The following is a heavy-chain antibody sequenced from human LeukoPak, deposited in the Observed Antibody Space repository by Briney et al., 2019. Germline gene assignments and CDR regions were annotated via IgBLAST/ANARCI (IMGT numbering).Heavy chain of an antibody. CDR3: AKDYDDKFDY. V-gene: IGHV3-30*02. J-gene: IGHJ4*02. CDR1: GFTFSNAW. CDR2: IWYDGSNK. Sequence: GGSLRLSCAASGFTFSNAWMSWVRQAPGKGLEWVAFIWYDGSNKYYADSVKGRFTISRDNSKNTLYLQMNSLRAEDTALYYCAKDYDDKFDYWGQGTLVTVSS. D-gene: IGHD3-9*01.